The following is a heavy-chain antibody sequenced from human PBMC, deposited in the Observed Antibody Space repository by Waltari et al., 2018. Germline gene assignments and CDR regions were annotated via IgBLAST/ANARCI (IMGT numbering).Heavy chain of an antibody. J-gene: IGHJ4*02. CDR3: AKDLEGRYSNYYFDY. CDR1: GFTFSSYA. V-gene: IGHV3-23*01. CDR2: ISGSGGRT. Sequence: EVQLLESGGGLVQPGGSLRLSCAASGFTFSSYAMSWVRQAPGKGLEWVSAISGSGGRTYYADSVKGRFTISRDNSKNTLYLQMNSLRAEDTAVYYCAKDLEGRYSNYYFDYWGQGTLVTISS. D-gene: IGHD4-4*01.